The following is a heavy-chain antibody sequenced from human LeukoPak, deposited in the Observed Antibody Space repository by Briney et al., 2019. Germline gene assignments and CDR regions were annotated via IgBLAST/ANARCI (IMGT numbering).Heavy chain of an antibody. CDR1: GYRFTSYW. CDR2: IYPGDSDT. V-gene: IGHV5-51*01. J-gene: IGHJ4*02. Sequence: GESLKISCKGSGYRFTSYWIGWVRQMPGKGLEWMGIIYPGDSDTRYSPSFQGQVTISADKSISTAYLQWSSLKASDTAMYYCARGAIAARYYFDYWGQGTLVTVSS. CDR3: ARGAIAARYYFDY. D-gene: IGHD6-6*01.